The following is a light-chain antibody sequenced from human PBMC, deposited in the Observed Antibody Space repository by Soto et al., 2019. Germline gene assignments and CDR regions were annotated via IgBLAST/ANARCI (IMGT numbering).Light chain of an antibody. V-gene: IGLV2-14*01. CDR2: EIT. CDR3: SSYTIFNTRACV. Sequence: QSALTQPASVSGSPGQSITISCTGTSGDIGSYNRVSWYQQHPGKAPKLIIYEITDRPSGVSNRFSGSKSGNPASLTISGLQAEDEAEYYCSSYTIFNTRACVFGTGTKLTVL. CDR1: SGDIGSYNR. J-gene: IGLJ1*01.